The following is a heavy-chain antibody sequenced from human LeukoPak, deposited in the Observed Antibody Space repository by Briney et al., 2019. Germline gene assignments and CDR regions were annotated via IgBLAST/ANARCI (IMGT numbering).Heavy chain of an antibody. CDR2: IYTSGST. Sequence: PSETLSLXCTVPGGSISSYYWSWIRRTAGKGLEWIGRIYTSGSTNYNPSLKSRVTMSVDTSKNQFSLKLSSVTAADTAVYYCARWDFYGDYVDYWGQGTLVTVSS. D-gene: IGHD4-17*01. CDR1: GGSISSYY. J-gene: IGHJ4*02. CDR3: ARWDFYGDYVDY. V-gene: IGHV4-4*07.